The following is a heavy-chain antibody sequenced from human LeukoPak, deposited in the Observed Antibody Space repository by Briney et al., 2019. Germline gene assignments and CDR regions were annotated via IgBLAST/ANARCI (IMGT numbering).Heavy chain of an antibody. J-gene: IGHJ6*02. V-gene: IGHV4-30-4*01. CDR1: GGSISSGDYY. Sequence: PSETLSLTCTVSGGSISSGDYYWSWIRQPPGKGLEWIGYIYYSGSTYYNPSLKSRVTISVDTSKNQFSLKLSSVTAADTAVYYCARGIPPGYYYYYYGMDVWGQGTTATVSS. CDR2: IYYSGST. CDR3: ARGIPPGYYYYYYGMDV.